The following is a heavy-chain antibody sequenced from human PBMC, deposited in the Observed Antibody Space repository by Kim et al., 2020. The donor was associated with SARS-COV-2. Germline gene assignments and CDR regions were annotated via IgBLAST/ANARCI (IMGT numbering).Heavy chain of an antibody. Sequence: GGSLRLSCAASGFTFSNAWMSWVRQAPGKGLEWVGCIKSKTDGGKTDYAANVKGRFTIERDESKNTLYLQMDSLKTEDTAVYYCTTDCGVVTADPIDYWGQGTLVTVSS. V-gene: IGHV3-15*01. CDR3: TTDCGVVTADPIDY. CDR1: GFTFSNAW. CDR2: IKSKTDGGKT. J-gene: IGHJ4*02. D-gene: IGHD2-21*02.